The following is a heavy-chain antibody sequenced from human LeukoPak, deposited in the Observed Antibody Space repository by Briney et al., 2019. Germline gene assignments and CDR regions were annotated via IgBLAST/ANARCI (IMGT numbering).Heavy chain of an antibody. D-gene: IGHD3-22*01. V-gene: IGHV4-61*01. J-gene: IGHJ5*02. CDR1: GGSISSGSYY. CDR3: ARVRAYYYEA. Sequence: PSETLSLTCTVSGGSISSGSYYWSWIRQPPGKGLEWIGYIYYSGSTNYNPSLKSRVTISVDTSKNQFSLKLSSVTAADTAVYYCARVRAYYYEAWGQGTLVTVSS. CDR2: IYYSGST.